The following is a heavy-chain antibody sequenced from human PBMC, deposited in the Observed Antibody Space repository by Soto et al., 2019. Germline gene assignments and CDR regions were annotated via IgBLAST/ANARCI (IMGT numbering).Heavy chain of an antibody. J-gene: IGHJ3*02. Sequence: EVQLEESGGDLVQPGGSLRLSCAASGFTLSAYWMTWVRQAPGKGLEWVANVNRDGSKKSYLDSVRGRFTISRDNVGNSLYFQMDSLRADDTALYYCARDVSPGGSSLSLDAFDIWGQGTMVTVSS. CDR1: GFTLSAYW. CDR3: ARDVSPGGSSLSLDAFDI. CDR2: VNRDGSKK. V-gene: IGHV3-7*05. D-gene: IGHD6-13*01.